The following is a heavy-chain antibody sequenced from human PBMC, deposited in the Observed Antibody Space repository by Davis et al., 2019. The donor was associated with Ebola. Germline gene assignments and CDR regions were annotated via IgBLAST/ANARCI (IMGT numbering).Heavy chain of an antibody. Sequence: GESLKISCAASGFTFSSYAMSWVRQAPGKGLEWVSAISGSGGSTYYADSVKGRFTISRDNSKNTLYLQMNSLRAEDTAVYYCARDKDPFGEGGDYWGQGTLVTVSS. D-gene: IGHD3-10*01. CDR1: GFTFSSYA. CDR2: ISGSGGST. J-gene: IGHJ4*02. V-gene: IGHV3-23*01. CDR3: ARDKDPFGEGGDY.